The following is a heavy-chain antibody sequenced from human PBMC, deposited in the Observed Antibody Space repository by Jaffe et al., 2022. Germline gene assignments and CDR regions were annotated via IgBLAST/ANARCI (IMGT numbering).Heavy chain of an antibody. CDR2: ISSSGSTI. D-gene: IGHD6-13*01. V-gene: IGHV3-48*03. Sequence: EVQLVESGGGLVQPGGSLRLSCAASGFTFSSYEMNWVRQAPGKGLEWVSYISSSGSTIYYADSVKGRFTISRDNAKNSLYLQMNSLRAEDTAVYYCARDSDSSSERDVFDYWGQGTLVTVSS. CDR3: ARDSDSSSERDVFDY. CDR1: GFTFSSYE. J-gene: IGHJ4*02.